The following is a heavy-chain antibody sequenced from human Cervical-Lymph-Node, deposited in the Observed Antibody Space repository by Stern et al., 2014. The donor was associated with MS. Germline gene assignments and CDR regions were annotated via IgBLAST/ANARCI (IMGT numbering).Heavy chain of an antibody. D-gene: IGHD1-26*01. CDR1: GDSVSSEDYY. Sequence: QVQLQESGPGLVRPSETLSLTCTASGDSVSSEDYYWSWIRQSPGKDLEWIGYIYYRGRPNYNPSLKSRLTISIDTSKNQLSLKLISVTAADTAVYYCARSGYYGIDVWGQGTTVIVSS. J-gene: IGHJ6*02. V-gene: IGHV4-61*08. CDR2: IYYRGRP. CDR3: ARSGYYGIDV.